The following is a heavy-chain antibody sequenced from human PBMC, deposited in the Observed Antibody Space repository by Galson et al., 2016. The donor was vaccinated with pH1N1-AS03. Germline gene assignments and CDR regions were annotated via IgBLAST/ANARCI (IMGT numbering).Heavy chain of an antibody. Sequence: SVKVSCKASGFTFTDYYIHWIRQVPGQGLEWMGRVNSKSGATKYVQKFEGRATMTRDTSISTAFLELTSLHSDDTAVYVCARGDSGATATITNFDYWGQGTLVTVSS. CDR3: ARGDSGATATITNFDY. CDR2: VNSKSGAT. V-gene: IGHV1-2*06. D-gene: IGHD5-24*01. CDR1: GFTFTDYY. J-gene: IGHJ4*02.